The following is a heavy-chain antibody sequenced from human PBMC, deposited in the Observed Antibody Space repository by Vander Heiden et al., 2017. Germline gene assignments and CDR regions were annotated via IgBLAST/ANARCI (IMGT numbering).Heavy chain of an antibody. CDR3: AKDDSSSSSRPGPGDY. CDR2: ISGSGGST. D-gene: IGHD6-6*01. CDR1: GFTFSSSA. Sequence: EVQLLESGGGLVQPGGSLRLSCAASGFTFSSSAMSWVRQAPGKGLEWVSAISGSGGSTYYADSGKGRFTISRDNSKNTLYLQMNSLRAEDTAVYYCAKDDSSSSSRPGPGDYWGQGTLVTVSS. V-gene: IGHV3-23*01. J-gene: IGHJ4*02.